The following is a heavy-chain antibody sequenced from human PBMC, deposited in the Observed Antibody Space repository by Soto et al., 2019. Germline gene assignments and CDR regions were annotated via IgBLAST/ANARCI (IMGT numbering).Heavy chain of an antibody. V-gene: IGHV3-33*01. Sequence: GGSLRLSCAASGFTFSSYGMHWVRQAPGKGLEWVAVIWYDGSNKYYADSVKGRFTISRDNSKNTLYLQMNSLRAEATAVYYCARGKYRERMDVWGQGTTVSAP. CDR3: ARGKYRERMDV. J-gene: IGHJ6*02. CDR1: GFTFSSYG. CDR2: IWYDGSNK. D-gene: IGHD2-2*01.